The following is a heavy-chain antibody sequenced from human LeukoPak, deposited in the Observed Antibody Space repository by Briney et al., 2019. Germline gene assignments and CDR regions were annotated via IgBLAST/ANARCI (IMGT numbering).Heavy chain of an antibody. D-gene: IGHD4-11*01. CDR3: ARDGDYILGLNYFDY. J-gene: IGHJ4*02. V-gene: IGHV4-4*07. CDR2: IYTNGST. CDR1: GGSFSGYY. Sequence: SETLSLTCAVYGGSFSGYYWSWIRQPPGKGLEWIGRIYTNGSTNYNPSLKSRVTMSVDTSKNQFSLKLSSVTAADTAVYYCARDGDYILGLNYFDYWGQGTLVTVSS.